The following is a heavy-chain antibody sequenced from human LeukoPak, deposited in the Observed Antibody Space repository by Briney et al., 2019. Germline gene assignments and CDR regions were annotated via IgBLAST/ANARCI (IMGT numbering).Heavy chain of an antibody. J-gene: IGHJ5*02. CDR2: INPNSGGT. CDR3: ARDRIAVSNWFDP. V-gene: IGHV1-2*02. Sequence: GASVKVSCKASGYTFTGYYMHWVRQAPGQGLEWMGWINPNSGGTNYAQKFQGRVTMTRDTSISTAYMEVSRLRSDDTAVYYCARDRIAVSNWFDPWGQGTLVTVSS. D-gene: IGHD6-19*01. CDR1: GYTFTGYY.